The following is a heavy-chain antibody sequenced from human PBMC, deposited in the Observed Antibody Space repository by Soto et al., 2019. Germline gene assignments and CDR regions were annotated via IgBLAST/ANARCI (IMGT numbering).Heavy chain of an antibody. CDR3: AKGVLSFHYGMEV. Sequence: EVQLLQSGGGFRPPGGSVRLSCATSGFTFNTYPMTWVRQAPGKGLEWVTSISSTAGRTSSYADSVKGRFAIARDFSDNSVYLEMNNLRVDDTAVYFCAKGVLSFHYGMEVWGQGTTVTVSS. CDR1: GFTFNTYP. J-gene: IGHJ6*02. V-gene: IGHV3-23*01. D-gene: IGHD3-10*01. CDR2: ISSTAGRTS.